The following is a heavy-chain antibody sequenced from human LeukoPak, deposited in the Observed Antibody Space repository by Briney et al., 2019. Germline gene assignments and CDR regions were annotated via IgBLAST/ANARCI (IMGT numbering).Heavy chain of an antibody. Sequence: GGSLRLSCAASGFTLSSYAMSWVRQAPGKGLEWVSAISGSGGSTYYADSVKGRFTISRDNSKNTLYLQMNSLRAEDTAVYYCAKDQHVVVTAIFDYWGQGTLVTVSS. J-gene: IGHJ4*02. CDR3: AKDQHVVVTAIFDY. D-gene: IGHD2-21*02. CDR2: ISGSGGST. V-gene: IGHV3-23*01. CDR1: GFTLSSYA.